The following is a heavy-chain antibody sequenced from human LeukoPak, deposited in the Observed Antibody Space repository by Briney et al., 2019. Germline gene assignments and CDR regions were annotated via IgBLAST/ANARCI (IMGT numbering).Heavy chain of an antibody. V-gene: IGHV1-69*01. D-gene: IGHD6-19*01. J-gene: IGHJ3*01. CDR1: GGTFSSYA. CDR2: IIPIFGTA. Sequence: ASVKVSCKASGGTFSSYAISWVRQAPGQGLEWMGGIIPIFGTANYAQKFQGRVTITADESTSTAYMELSSLRSEDTAVYYCARSFSIAVAVPGGFWGQGTMVTVSS. CDR3: ARSFSIAVAVPGGF.